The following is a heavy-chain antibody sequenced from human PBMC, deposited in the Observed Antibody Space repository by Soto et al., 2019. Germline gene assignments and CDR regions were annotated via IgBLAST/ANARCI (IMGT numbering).Heavy chain of an antibody. CDR1: GDSISRSSYY. V-gene: IGHV4-39*07. CDR2: IYYTGRS. D-gene: IGHD6-25*01. Sequence: LETLSLTCTASGDSISRSSYYWGWIRQSPGKGPEWIGSIYYTGRSHYNPSLKSRVTISADKSTSTAYMELSSLRSEDTAVYYCARGKPGYYFDYWGQGTLVTVSS. CDR3: ARGKPGYYFDY. J-gene: IGHJ4*02.